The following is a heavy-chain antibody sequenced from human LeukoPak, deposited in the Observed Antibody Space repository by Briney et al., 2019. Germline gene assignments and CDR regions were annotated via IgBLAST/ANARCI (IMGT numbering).Heavy chain of an antibody. CDR1: GFTFSSYS. CDR3: ARKSRNSGYDFDY. V-gene: IGHV3-21*01. J-gene: IGHJ4*02. D-gene: IGHD5-12*01. Sequence: PGGSLSLSCAASGFTFSSYSMNWVRQAPGKGLEWVSSISSSSSYIYYADSVKGRFTISSDNAKNSLYLQMNSLRAEDTAVYYCARKSRNSGYDFDYWGQGTLVTVSS. CDR2: ISSSSSYI.